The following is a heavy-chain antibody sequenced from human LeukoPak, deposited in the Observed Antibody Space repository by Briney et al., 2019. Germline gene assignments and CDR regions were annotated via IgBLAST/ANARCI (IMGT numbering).Heavy chain of an antibody. CDR3: AREVIRGEWISGL. J-gene: IGHJ4*02. D-gene: IGHD3-16*01. CDR1: GFTFSSYS. CDR2: ISSSSSYI. Sequence: GGSLRLSCAASGFTFSSYSMNWVRQAPVKGLEWVSSISSSSSYIYYADSVKGRFTISRDNAKNSLYLQMNSLRAEDTAVYYCAREVIRGEWISGLWGQGTLVTVSS. V-gene: IGHV3-21*01.